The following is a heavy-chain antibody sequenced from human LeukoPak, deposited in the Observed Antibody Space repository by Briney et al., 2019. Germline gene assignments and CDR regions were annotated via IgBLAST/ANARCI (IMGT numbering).Heavy chain of an antibody. Sequence: GGSLRLSCAASGFTFSSYAMHWVRQAPGKGLEWVAVISYDGSNKYYADSVKGRFTISRDNSKNTLYLQMNSLRAEDTAVYYCARVLDILTPPGYGMDVWGQGTTVTVSS. CDR2: ISYDGSNK. CDR3: ARVLDILTPPGYGMDV. D-gene: IGHD3-9*01. CDR1: GFTFSSYA. V-gene: IGHV3-30-3*01. J-gene: IGHJ6*02.